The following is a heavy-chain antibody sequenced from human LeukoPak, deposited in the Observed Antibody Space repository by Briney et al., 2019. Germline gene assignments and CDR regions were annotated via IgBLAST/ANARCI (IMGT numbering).Heavy chain of an antibody. CDR3: ARAYDYTNYYYMDV. V-gene: IGHV1-18*01. Sequence: ASVKVSCKASGYTFTSYGISWVRQAPGQGLEWMGWISAYNGNTNYAQKLQGRVTMTTDTSTSTAYMELRSLRSDDTAVYYCARAYDYTNYYYMDVWGKGTTVTVSS. CDR1: GYTFTSYG. D-gene: IGHD4-11*01. CDR2: ISAYNGNT. J-gene: IGHJ6*03.